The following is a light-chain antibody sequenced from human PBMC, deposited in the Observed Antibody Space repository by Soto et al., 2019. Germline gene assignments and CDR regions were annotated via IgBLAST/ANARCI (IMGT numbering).Light chain of an antibody. V-gene: IGLV2-14*01. CDR2: DVS. CDR1: SSDVGGYNY. Sequence: QSVLTQPASVSGSPGQSITISCTGTSSDVGGYNYVSWYQQHPGKAPKFMIYDVSNRPSGVSNRFSGSKSGNTASLTISGLQAEDEADYYCCSYTTSNTRQIVFGTRTKVTVL. J-gene: IGLJ1*01. CDR3: CSYTTSNTRQIV.